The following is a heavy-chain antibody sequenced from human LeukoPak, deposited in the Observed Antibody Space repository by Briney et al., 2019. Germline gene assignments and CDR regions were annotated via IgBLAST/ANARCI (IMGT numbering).Heavy chain of an antibody. D-gene: IGHD3-10*01. Sequence: SVKVSCKASGYTFTSYYMHWVRQAPGQGLEWMGGIIPIFGTANYAQKFHGRVTITADESTSTAYMELSSMRSEDTAVYYCAREPGRFGELAAGNPRGAFDIWGQGTMVTVSS. CDR2: IIPIFGTA. J-gene: IGHJ3*02. V-gene: IGHV1-69*13. CDR1: GYTFTSYY. CDR3: AREPGRFGELAAGNPRGAFDI.